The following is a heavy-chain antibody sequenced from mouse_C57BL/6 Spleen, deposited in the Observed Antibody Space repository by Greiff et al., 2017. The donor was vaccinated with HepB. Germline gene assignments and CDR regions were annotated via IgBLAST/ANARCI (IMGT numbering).Heavy chain of an antibody. CDR3: TRIVATDYYAMDY. CDR2: IYPGNSDT. V-gene: IGHV1-5*01. J-gene: IGHJ4*01. CDR1: GYTFTSYW. D-gene: IGHD1-1*01. Sequence: EVQLQQSGTVLARPGASVKMSCKTSGYTFTSYWMHWVKQRPGQGLEWIGAIYPGNSDTSYNQKFKGKAKLTAVTSASTAYMELSSLTNEDSAVYYCTRIVATDYYAMDYWGQGTSVTVSS.